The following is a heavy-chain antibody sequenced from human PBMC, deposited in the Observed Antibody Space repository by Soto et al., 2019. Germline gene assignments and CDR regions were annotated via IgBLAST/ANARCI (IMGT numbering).Heavy chain of an antibody. CDR3: ARDLGGEGSRAFDI. J-gene: IGHJ3*02. CDR1: GFIFGTHS. D-gene: IGHD3-10*01. V-gene: IGHV3-21*01. Sequence: PGGSLRLSCAASGFIFGTHSMNWVRQAPGKGLQWVSSISSSSRYIYYADSVRGRFTISRDNANNSLYLQMNSLRAEDTAVYYCARDLGGEGSRAFDIWGQGTMVTVSS. CDR2: ISSSSRYI.